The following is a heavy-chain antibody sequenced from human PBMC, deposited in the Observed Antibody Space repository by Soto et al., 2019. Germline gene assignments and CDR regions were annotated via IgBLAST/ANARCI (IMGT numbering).Heavy chain of an antibody. Sequence: PGESLKISCKGSGYSFTSYWISWVRQMPGKGLEWMGRIDPSDSYTNYSPSFQGHVTISADKSISTAYLQWSSLKASDTAMYYCASTNTYYYDSSGYYFLSMYAFDIWGQGTMVTVSS. J-gene: IGHJ3*02. V-gene: IGHV5-10-1*01. CDR1: GYSFTSYW. CDR3: ASTNTYYYDSSGYYFLSMYAFDI. CDR2: IDPSDSYT. D-gene: IGHD3-22*01.